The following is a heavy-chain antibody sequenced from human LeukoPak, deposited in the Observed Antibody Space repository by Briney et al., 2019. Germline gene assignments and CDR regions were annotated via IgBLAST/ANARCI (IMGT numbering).Heavy chain of an antibody. Sequence: PSETLSLTCTVSGDSISSSTFYCAWIRQPPGKGLEWIGSILYTGRTFYNPSLKSRVTISVDTSKNQFSLRLGSVTASDTAVYYCARRDFGATIDYWGQATLVTVSS. V-gene: IGHV4-39*01. CDR3: ARRDFGATIDY. CDR2: ILYTGRT. D-gene: IGHD1-26*01. CDR1: GDSISSSTFY. J-gene: IGHJ4*02.